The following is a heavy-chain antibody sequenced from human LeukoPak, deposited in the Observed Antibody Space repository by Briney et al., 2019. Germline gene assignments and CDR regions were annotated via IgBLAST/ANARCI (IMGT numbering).Heavy chain of an antibody. Sequence: ASVKVSCKSSGYTSSSYGISWMRQAPGQGLEWMGWISSYNGNTNYAQKFQGRVSMTTDTSTSIAYMELRSLRSDDTAVYYCARDVPGSIGTTARFDPWGQETLVTVSS. J-gene: IGHJ5*02. D-gene: IGHD1-1*01. V-gene: IGHV1-18*01. CDR1: GYTSSSYG. CDR2: ISSYNGNT. CDR3: ARDVPGSIGTTARFDP.